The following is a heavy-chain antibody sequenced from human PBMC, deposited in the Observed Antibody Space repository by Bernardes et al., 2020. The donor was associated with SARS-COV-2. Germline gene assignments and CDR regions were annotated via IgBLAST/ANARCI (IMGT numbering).Heavy chain of an antibody. J-gene: IGHJ4*02. V-gene: IGHV3-66*01. CDR1: GFTVSSNY. CDR3: ARERAGTFYFDY. D-gene: IGHD6-19*01. Sequence: GSLRLSCAASGFTVSSNYMSWVRQAPGKGLEWVSVIYSGGSTYYADSVKGRFTISRDNSKNTLYLQMNSLRAEDTAVYYCARERAGTFYFDYWGQGTLVTVSS. CDR2: IYSGGST.